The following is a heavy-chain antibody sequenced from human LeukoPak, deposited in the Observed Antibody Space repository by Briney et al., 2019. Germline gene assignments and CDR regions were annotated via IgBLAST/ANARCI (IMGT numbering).Heavy chain of an antibody. Sequence: SETLSLTCTVSGGSVSSGSYYWSWIRQPPGKGLEWIGYIYYSGSTNYNPSLKSRVTISVDTSKNQFSLKLSSVTAADTAVYYCAGDFYGSGSPTPGYWGQGTLVTVSS. D-gene: IGHD3-10*01. V-gene: IGHV4-61*01. J-gene: IGHJ4*02. CDR3: AGDFYGSGSPTPGY. CDR2: IYYSGST. CDR1: GGSVSSGSYY.